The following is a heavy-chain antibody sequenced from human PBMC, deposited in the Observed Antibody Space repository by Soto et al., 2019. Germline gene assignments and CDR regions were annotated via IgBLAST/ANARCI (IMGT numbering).Heavy chain of an antibody. Sequence: QVVLLQSGTEVKRPGSSVKVSCKASGVPFNSYGFTWVRQAPGRGLEWVGRINHASQIRNYQQSLQGRVTITADTITTTANMELGGLTCEDTAVYYCARMKLASLDHWGQGTLVTVSS. V-gene: IGHV1-69*09. CDR2: INHASQIR. CDR3: ARMKLASLDH. J-gene: IGHJ4*02. CDR1: GVPFNSYG.